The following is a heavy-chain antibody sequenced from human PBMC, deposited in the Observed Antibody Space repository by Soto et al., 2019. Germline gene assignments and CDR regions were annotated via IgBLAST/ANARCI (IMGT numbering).Heavy chain of an antibody. V-gene: IGHV3-23*01. CDR3: AKAVRVVVAATIIDY. D-gene: IGHD2-15*01. J-gene: IGHJ4*02. CDR2: ISGSGGST. Sequence: GGSLRLSCAASGFTFSSYAMSWVRQAPGKGLEWVSAISGSGGSTYYADSVKGRFTISRDNSKNTLYLQMNSLRAEDTAVYYCAKAVRVVVAATIIDYWGQGTLVTVSS. CDR1: GFTFSSYA.